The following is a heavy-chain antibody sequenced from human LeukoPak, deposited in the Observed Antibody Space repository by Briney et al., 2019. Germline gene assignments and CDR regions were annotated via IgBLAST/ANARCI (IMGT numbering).Heavy chain of an antibody. V-gene: IGHV3-73*01. Sequence: GGSLRLSCAASGFTFSGSAMHWVRQASGKGLEWVGRIRSKANSYATAYAASVKGRFTISRDDSKNTAYLQMNSLKTEDTAVYYCTRRVDIVVVPAAGTDYWGQGTLVTVSS. CDR3: TRRVDIVVVPAAGTDY. CDR1: GFTFSGSA. J-gene: IGHJ4*02. CDR2: IRSKANSYAT. D-gene: IGHD2-2*03.